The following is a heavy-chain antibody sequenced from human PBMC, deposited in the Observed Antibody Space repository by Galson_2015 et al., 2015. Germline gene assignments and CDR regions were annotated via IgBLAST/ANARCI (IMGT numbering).Heavy chain of an antibody. J-gene: IGHJ2*01. CDR3: ARGYFSSYGGNSAWTYWYFDL. CDR1: GFTVSSNY. Sequence: SLRLSCAASGFTVSSNYMSWVRQAPGKGLEWVSVIYSGGSTYYADSVKGRFTISRDNSKNTLYLQMNSLRAEDTAVYYCARGYFSSYGGNSAWTYWYFDLWGRGTLVTVSS. CDR2: IYSGGST. D-gene: IGHD4-23*01. V-gene: IGHV3-53*01.